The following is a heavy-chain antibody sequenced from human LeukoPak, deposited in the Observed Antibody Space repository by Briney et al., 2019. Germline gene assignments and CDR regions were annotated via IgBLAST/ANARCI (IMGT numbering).Heavy chain of an antibody. J-gene: IGHJ4*02. CDR1: GFPFIDYS. CDR2: ISPTSDYT. CDR3: ARCQCNSSPDF. V-gene: IGHV3-11*03. Sequence: GGSLRLSCAAPGFPFIDYSMSWIRRAPGKGQEWVSYISPTSDYTSYADSVKCLFTIFRDNAKNSLFLQRNSLKVEDTAVYYCARCQCNSSPDFWGQGTLVTVSS. D-gene: IGHD6-13*01.